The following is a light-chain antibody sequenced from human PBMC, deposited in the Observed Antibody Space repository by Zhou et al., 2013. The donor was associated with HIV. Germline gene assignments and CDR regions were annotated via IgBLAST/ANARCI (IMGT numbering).Light chain of an antibody. V-gene: IGKV3-11*01. J-gene: IGKJ1*01. CDR3: QQSYNWPT. CDR1: QSVSSY. Sequence: IVLTQSPGTLSLSPGERATLSCRTSQSVSSYLMWYQQKPGQAPRLLIYDASTRATGIPVRFSGSGFGTDFTLTISSLEPEDFAVYYCQQSYNWPTFGQGTKVEIK. CDR2: DAS.